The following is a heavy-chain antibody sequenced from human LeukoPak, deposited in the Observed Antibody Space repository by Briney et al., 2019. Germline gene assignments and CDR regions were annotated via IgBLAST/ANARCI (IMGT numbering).Heavy chain of an antibody. CDR3: ARVGGHCTSTSCPPPDY. V-gene: IGHV3-21*01. CDR1: GFTFSSYN. J-gene: IGHJ4*02. D-gene: IGHD2-2*01. Sequence: TGGSLRLSCAASGFTFSSYNMDWVRQAPGKGLEWVSFIDSSSRYIYQADSVKGRFTISRDNAKSSVFLQMNSLRAEDTAVYYCARVGGHCTSTSCPPPDYWGQGTLVTVSS. CDR2: IDSSSRYI.